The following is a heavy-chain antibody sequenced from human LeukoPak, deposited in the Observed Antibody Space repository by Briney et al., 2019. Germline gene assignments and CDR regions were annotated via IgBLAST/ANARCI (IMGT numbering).Heavy chain of an antibody. J-gene: IGHJ4*02. CDR2: INPNSGGT. V-gene: IGHV1-2*06. D-gene: IGHD2-8*01. Sequence: ASVKVSCKASGYTFTGYYMHWVRQAPGQGLEWMGRINPNSGGTNYAQKFQGRVTMTRDTSISTAHMELSRLRSEDTAVYYCARCTNGTRGLFDYWGQGTLVTVSS. CDR1: GYTFTGYY. CDR3: ARCTNGTRGLFDY.